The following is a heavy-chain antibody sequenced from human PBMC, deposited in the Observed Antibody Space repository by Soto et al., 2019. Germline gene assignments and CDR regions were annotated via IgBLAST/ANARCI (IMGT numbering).Heavy chain of an antibody. D-gene: IGHD4-17*01. V-gene: IGHV3-7*04. Sequence: GGSLRLSCAASGFTLNTYYLSWVRQAPGQVLEWVANIKQDGNTKYYVDSVKGRFTISRDNTKNSLYLQMNSLRAEDTAVYYCARLHTDGLRAWLHDYWGRGTLVTVSS. CDR2: IKQDGNTK. J-gene: IGHJ4*02. CDR1: GFTLNTYY. CDR3: ARLHTDGLRAWLHDY.